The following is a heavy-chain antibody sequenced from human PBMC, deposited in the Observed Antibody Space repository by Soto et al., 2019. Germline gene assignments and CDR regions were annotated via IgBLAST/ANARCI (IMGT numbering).Heavy chain of an antibody. Sequence: PSETLSLTCTVSGGSISSGAYYWSWIRQHPGKGLEWIGYIYYSGGTYYNPSLESRLTISVDTSKNQFSLKLSSVTAADTAVYYCARGISAADHFDSLGQGTLVTVSS. CDR3: ARGISAADHFDS. D-gene: IGHD6-13*01. V-gene: IGHV4-31*03. CDR2: IYYSGGT. J-gene: IGHJ4*02. CDR1: GGSISSGAYY.